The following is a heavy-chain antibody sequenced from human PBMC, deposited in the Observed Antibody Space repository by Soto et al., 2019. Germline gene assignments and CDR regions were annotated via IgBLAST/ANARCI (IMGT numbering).Heavy chain of an antibody. J-gene: IGHJ4*02. CDR2: IYYSGST. CDR3: AKNIVGATHFDS. Sequence: SETLSLTCTVSGGSISSGNYYWSWIRQHPGKGLEWIGYIYYSGSTYYNPSLKSRVTISVDTSKNQFSLKLSSVTAEDTAVYYCAKNIVGATHFDSWGQGTLVTVSS. D-gene: IGHD1-26*01. V-gene: IGHV4-31*03. CDR1: GGSISSGNYY.